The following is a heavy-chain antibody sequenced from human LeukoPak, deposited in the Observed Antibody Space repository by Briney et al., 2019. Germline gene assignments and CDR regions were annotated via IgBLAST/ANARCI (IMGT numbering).Heavy chain of an antibody. CDR2: MNPNSGNT. D-gene: IGHD6-19*01. Sequence: ASVKVSCKASGYTFTGYDINWVRQATGQGLEWMGWMNPNSGNTGYAQKFQGRVAMTRNTSISTAYMELSSLRSEDTAVYYCASTSGWYYYYGMDVWGQGTTVTVSS. J-gene: IGHJ6*02. CDR3: ASTSGWYYYYGMDV. CDR1: GYTFTGYD. V-gene: IGHV1-8*01.